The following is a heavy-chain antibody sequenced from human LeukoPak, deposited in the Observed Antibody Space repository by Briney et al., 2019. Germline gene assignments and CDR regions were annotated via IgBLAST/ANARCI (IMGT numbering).Heavy chain of an antibody. V-gene: IGHV3-9*01. J-gene: IGHJ3*02. D-gene: IGHD3-3*01. CDR2: ISWSSGSI. CDR3: AKDIRSGYFDAFDI. CDR1: GFTFDDYA. Sequence: GRSLRLSCAASGFTFDDYAMHWVRQAPGKGLEWVSGISWSSGSIGYADSVKGRFTISRDNAKNSLYLQMNSLRAEDTALYYCAKDIRSGYFDAFDIWGQGTMVTVSS.